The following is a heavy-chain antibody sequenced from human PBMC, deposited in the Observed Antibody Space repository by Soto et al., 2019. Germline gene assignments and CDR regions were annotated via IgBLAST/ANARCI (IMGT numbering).Heavy chain of an antibody. J-gene: IGHJ4*02. CDR3: AREPDSSGTAWWDY. CDR1: GFTFSSYA. Sequence: PGGSLRLSCAASGFTFSSYAMHWVRQAPGKGLEWVAVISYDGSNKYYADSVKGRFTISRDNSKNTLYLQMNSLRAEDTAVYYCAREPDSSGTAWWDYWGQGTLVTVSS. D-gene: IGHD3-22*01. CDR2: ISYDGSNK. V-gene: IGHV3-30-3*01.